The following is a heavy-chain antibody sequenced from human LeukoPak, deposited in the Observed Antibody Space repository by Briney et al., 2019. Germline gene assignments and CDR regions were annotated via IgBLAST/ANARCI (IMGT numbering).Heavy chain of an antibody. CDR1: GFSLSTSGMC. Sequence: SGPTLVKPTQTLTLTCTVSGFSLSTSGMCVSWIRQPPGKALEWLARIDWDDDKYYSTSLKTRLTISKDTSKNQVVLTMTNMDPVDTATYYCARMPVYYDSSGYPDYWGQGTLVTVSS. CDR3: ARMPVYYDSSGYPDY. D-gene: IGHD3-22*01. V-gene: IGHV2-70*11. CDR2: IDWDDDK. J-gene: IGHJ4*02.